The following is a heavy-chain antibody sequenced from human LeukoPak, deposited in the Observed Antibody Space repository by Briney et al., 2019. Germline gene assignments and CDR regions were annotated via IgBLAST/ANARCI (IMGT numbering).Heavy chain of an antibody. D-gene: IGHD3-10*01. CDR3: ARVVVRGVRRNFDY. CDR2: IYYSGST. V-gene: IGHV4-59*01. CDR1: GGSISSYY. Sequence: SETLSLTCTVSGGSISSYYWSWIRQPPGKGLEWIGYIYYSGSTNYNPSLKSRVTISVDTSKNQFSLKLSSVTAADTAVYYCARVVVRGVRRNFDYWGQGTLVTVSA. J-gene: IGHJ4*02.